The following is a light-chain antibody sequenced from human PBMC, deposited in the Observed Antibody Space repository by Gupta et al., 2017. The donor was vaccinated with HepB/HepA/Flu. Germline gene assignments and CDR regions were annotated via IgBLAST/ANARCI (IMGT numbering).Light chain of an antibody. CDR1: SLRSYY. J-gene: IGLJ2*01. CDR3: NSRDRSGNHLVV. CDR2: GKN. V-gene: IGLV3-19*01. Sequence: SSELTQDPAVSVALGQKVRITCQGDSLRSYYASWYQQKPGQAPVLVIYGKNNRPSGIPDRFSGSSSGNTAYLTITGAQAEEEADYYCNSRDRSGNHLVVFGGGTKLTVL.